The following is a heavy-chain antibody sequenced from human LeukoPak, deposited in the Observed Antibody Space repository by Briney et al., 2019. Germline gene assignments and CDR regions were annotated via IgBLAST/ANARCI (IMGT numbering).Heavy chain of an antibody. V-gene: IGHV1-18*01. D-gene: IGHD3-3*01. J-gene: IGHJ4*02. CDR3: ARHTGSLYDFRSGYIDY. CDR2: ISAYNGNT. Sequence: GASVKVSCKASGYTFTSYGISWVRQAPGQGLEWMGWISAYNGNTNYAQKLQGRVTMTTDTSTSTAYMELRSLRSDDTAVYYCARHTGSLYDFRSGYIDYWGQGTLVTVSS. CDR1: GYTFTSYG.